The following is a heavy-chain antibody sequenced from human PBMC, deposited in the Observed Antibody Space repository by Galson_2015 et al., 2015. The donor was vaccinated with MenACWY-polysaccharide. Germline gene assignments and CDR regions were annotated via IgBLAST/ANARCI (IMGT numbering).Heavy chain of an antibody. CDR3: ARGYCSRACLYGMDL. CDR2: IYPGDSDT. V-gene: IGHV5-51*01. J-gene: IGHJ6*02. D-gene: IGHD2-15*01. CDR1: GYSFTSYW. Sequence: QSGAEVKKPGESLKISCKGSGYSFTSYWIGWVRQMPGKGLEWMGIIYPGDSDTRYSPSFQGQVTISADKSISTAYLQWSSLEASDSAMYYCARGYCSRACLYGMDLWGQGTTGTVSS.